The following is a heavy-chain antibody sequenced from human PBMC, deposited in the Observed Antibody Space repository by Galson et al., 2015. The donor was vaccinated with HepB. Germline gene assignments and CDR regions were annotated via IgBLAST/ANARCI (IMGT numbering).Heavy chain of an antibody. D-gene: IGHD3-10*01. Sequence: SVKVSCKASGTMFSGFGTSWVRQAPGHGLEWMGEINPLFGTANYAQKFQGRVTITADRSTSTAYMELSSLRSEDTAMYYCATNAARGIFFEFWGQRTLVTVSS. J-gene: IGHJ4*02. CDR1: GTMFSGFG. V-gene: IGHV1-69*06. CDR3: ATNAARGIFFEF. CDR2: INPLFGTA.